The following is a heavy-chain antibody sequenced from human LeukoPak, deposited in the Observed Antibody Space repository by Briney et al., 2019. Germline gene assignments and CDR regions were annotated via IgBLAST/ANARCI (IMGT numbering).Heavy chain of an antibody. CDR3: AKTYYSSRAHYYYYYYMDV. J-gene: IGHJ6*03. CDR2: ISGSGDNT. V-gene: IGHV3-23*01. D-gene: IGHD3-10*01. Sequence: GGSLRLSCAASGFTFSSHGMSWVRQAPGKGLEWVSTISGSGDNTYYADSVKGRFTISRDNSKNTLYLQMNSLRAEDTAVYYCAKTYYSSRAHYYYYYYMDVWGKGTTVTISS. CDR1: GFTFSSHG.